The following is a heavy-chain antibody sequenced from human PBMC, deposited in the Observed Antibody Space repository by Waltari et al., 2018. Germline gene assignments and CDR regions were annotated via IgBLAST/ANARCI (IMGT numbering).Heavy chain of an antibody. CDR3: ARGRGKVRGDRGKTFDY. Sequence: QVQLVQSGAEVKKPGASVKGFCKASEYTFTSYDITWVPQATGQGLGWVGGWKPDMVNEGNDKKYQGRVNRTRNTSISKAYMKLSRLRSGDRAVYNGARGRGKVRGDRGKTFDYWGQGTLVTVSS. J-gene: IGHJ4*02. D-gene: IGHD3-10*01. V-gene: IGHV1-8*01. CDR1: EYTFTSYD. CDR2: WKPDMVNE.